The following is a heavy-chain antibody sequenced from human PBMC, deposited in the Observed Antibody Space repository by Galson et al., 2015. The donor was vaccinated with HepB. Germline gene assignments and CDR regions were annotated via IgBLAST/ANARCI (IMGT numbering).Heavy chain of an antibody. D-gene: IGHD2-8*01. J-gene: IGHJ6*02. CDR3: ARDCTNGVCSVDGMDV. CDR1: GFTFSRHG. V-gene: IGHV3-33*01. CDR2: IWHDGSNQ. Sequence: SLRLSCATSGFTFSRHGFHWVRQAPGKGLECVAMIWHDGSNQLYADSVKGRFTISRDDSKNTLYLQMYSLRAEDTAVYYCARDCTNGVCSVDGMDVWGQGTTVTVSS.